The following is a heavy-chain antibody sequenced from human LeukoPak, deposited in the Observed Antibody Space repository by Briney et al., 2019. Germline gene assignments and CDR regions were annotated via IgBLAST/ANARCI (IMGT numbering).Heavy chain of an antibody. D-gene: IGHD1-26*01. Sequence: PGGSLRLSCAASGFTFSSYGVHWVRQAPGKGLEWVAFIRYDGSNKYYADSVKGRFTISRDNSKNTLYLQMNSLRAEDTAVYYCAKDGVGATKSLNWFDPWGQGTLVTVSS. CDR1: GFTFSSYG. CDR2: IRYDGSNK. J-gene: IGHJ5*02. CDR3: AKDGVGATKSLNWFDP. V-gene: IGHV3-30*02.